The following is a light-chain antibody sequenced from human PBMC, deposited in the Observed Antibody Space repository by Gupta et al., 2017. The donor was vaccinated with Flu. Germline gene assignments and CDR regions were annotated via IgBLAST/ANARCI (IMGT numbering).Light chain of an antibody. CDR3: QQYDITPRT. J-gene: IGKJ1*01. Sequence: SLGERATINCKSSQSILYSSNNKNYLAWYQQKPGQPPKLLLYWASTRESGVPDRFSGSGSGTDFTLTISSLQAEDVAIYYCQQYDITPRTFGQGTKVEIK. V-gene: IGKV4-1*01. CDR2: WAS. CDR1: QSILYSSNNKNY.